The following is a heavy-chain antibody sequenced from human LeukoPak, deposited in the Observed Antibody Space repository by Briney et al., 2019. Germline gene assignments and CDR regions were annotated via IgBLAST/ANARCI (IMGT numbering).Heavy chain of an antibody. Sequence: PGGPVRLSCAASGFTFSSHDEHGVRQAPGKGGVGMTFIRDGGSNKHYADFVKGRFTISRDNSKDTLYLQMKSLRPEDTAVYYCARDMYSTSSTNWFDPWGQGTLVTVSS. D-gene: IGHD6-6*01. V-gene: IGHV3-30*02. CDR2: IRDGGSNK. CDR3: ARDMYSTSSTNWFDP. J-gene: IGHJ5*02. CDR1: GFTFSSHD.